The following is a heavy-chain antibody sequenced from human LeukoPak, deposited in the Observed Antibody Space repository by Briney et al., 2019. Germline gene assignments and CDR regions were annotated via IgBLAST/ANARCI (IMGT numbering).Heavy chain of an antibody. CDR2: ISGSGGST. CDR3: AKGFTVVIDPFDY. Sequence: PGGSLRLSCAASGFTFSSYAMSWVRQAPGKGLEWVSAISGSGGSTYYADSVKGRFTISRDNSKNTLYLQMNSLRVEDTAVYYCAKGFTVVIDPFDYWGQGTLVTVSS. J-gene: IGHJ4*02. V-gene: IGHV3-23*01. D-gene: IGHD4-23*01. CDR1: GFTFSSYA.